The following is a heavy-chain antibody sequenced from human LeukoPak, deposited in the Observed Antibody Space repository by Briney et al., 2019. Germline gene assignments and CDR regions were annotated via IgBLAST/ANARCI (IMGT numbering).Heavy chain of an antibody. J-gene: IGHJ6*02. V-gene: IGHV7-4-1*02. CDR2: INTNTGNP. D-gene: IGHD3-3*01. CDR1: GYTFTSYA. Sequence: ASVKVSCKASGYTFTSYAMNWVRQAPGQGLEWMGWINTNTGNPTYAQGFTGRFVFSLDTSVSTAYLQISSLKAEDTAVYYCARDLYYDFWSGYYLYYYGMDVWGQGTTVTVSS. CDR3: ARDLYYDFWSGYYLYYYGMDV.